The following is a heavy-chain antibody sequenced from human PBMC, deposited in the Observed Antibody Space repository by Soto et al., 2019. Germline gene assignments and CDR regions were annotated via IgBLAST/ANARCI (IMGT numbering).Heavy chain of an antibody. CDR3: ARHLIPELEPTAPYFNGLDV. V-gene: IGHV3-73*01. CDR2: IENKAENYAT. D-gene: IGHD1-7*01. J-gene: IGHJ6*02. Sequence: EGSRRRSCAASGFTFRSSVVHWVRQAPGKGLEWVGHIENKAENYATAYTASVKGRFTISRDDSKKTTYLHMDRLKTGDTAVYYCARHLIPELEPTAPYFNGLDVWGHGTTVTVSS. CDR1: GFTFRSSV.